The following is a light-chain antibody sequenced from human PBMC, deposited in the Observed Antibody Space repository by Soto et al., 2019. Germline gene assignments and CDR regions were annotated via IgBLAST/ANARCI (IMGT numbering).Light chain of an antibody. CDR1: SSDVCGYNY. Sequence: QSVLTQPASVSGSPGQSITISCTGTSSDVCGYNYVSWYQQHPGKAPKVMIYDVSNRPSGVSNRFSGSKSGNTASLTISGLQAEDDTDYYCSSYTSSSTLEGVFGTGTKVTV. V-gene: IGLV2-14*01. CDR3: SSYTSSSTLEGV. CDR2: DVS. J-gene: IGLJ1*01.